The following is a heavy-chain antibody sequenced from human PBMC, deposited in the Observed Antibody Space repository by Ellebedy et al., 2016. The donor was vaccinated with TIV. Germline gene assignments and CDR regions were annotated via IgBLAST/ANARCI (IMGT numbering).Heavy chain of an antibody. CDR2: IGSSGDET. J-gene: IGHJ4*02. V-gene: IGHV3-21*01. D-gene: IGHD1-20*01. CDR3: ASGYNWNDEVLGH. Sequence: PGGSLRLSCAVSGFAFRTYNMNWVRQAPGKGLAWVSYIGSSGDETHYIDSVEGRFIISRDNAKNTLYLQMNRLRDKDTAVYYCASGYNWNDEVLGHWGQGVLVTVSS. CDR1: GFAFRTYN.